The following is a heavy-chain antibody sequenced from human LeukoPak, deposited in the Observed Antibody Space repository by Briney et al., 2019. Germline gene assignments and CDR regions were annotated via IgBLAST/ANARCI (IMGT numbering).Heavy chain of an antibody. V-gene: IGHV3-30*18. CDR1: GFTFSSYG. CDR2: ISYDGSNK. D-gene: IGHD1-26*01. CDR3: AKDGEWELLSYYFDY. J-gene: IGHJ4*02. Sequence: GRSLRLSCAASGFTFSSYGMHWVRQAPGKGLEWVAVISYDGSNKYYADSVKGRFTISRDNSKNTLYLQMNSLRAEDTAVYYCAKDGEWELLSYYFDYWGQGTLVTVSS.